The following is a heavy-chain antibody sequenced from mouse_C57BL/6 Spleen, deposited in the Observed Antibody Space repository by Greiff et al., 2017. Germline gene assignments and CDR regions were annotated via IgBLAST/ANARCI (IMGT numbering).Heavy chain of an antibody. CDR2: ISYSGST. D-gene: IGHD1-1*01. CDR1: GYSITSGYD. Sequence: EVKLVESGPGMVKPSQSLSLTCTVTGYSITSGYDWHWIRHFPGNKLEWMGYISYSGSTNYNPSLKSRISITHDTSKNHFFLKLNSVTTEDTATYYCARGGSSKAMDYWGQGTSVTVSS. J-gene: IGHJ4*01. V-gene: IGHV3-1*01. CDR3: ARGGSSKAMDY.